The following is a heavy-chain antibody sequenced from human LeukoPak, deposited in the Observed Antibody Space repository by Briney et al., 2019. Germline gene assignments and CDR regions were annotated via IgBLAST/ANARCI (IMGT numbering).Heavy chain of an antibody. V-gene: IGHV1-2*06. J-gene: IGHJ4*02. CDR1: GYTFTGYY. Sequence: ASVKVSCKASGYTFTGYYMHWVRQAPGQGLEWMGRINPNSGGINYAQKFQGRVTMTRDTSISTAYMELSRLRSDDTAVYYCAREGDLGHQWLVRYFDYWGQGTLVTVSS. CDR2: INPNSGGI. CDR3: AREGDLGHQWLVRYFDY. D-gene: IGHD6-19*01.